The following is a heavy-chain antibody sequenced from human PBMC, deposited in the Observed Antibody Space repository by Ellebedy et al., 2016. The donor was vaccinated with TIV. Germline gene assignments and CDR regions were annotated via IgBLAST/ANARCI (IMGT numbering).Heavy chain of an antibody. CDR3: ARDQDYSFDY. Sequence: GESLKISCAASGFTFSSYSMNWVRQAPGKGLEWVSYISSRSTTIDYADSVKGRFTISRDDAKNSLYLQMNSLRAEDTAVYYCARDQDYSFDYWGQGTLVTVSS. V-gene: IGHV3-48*04. J-gene: IGHJ4*02. CDR2: ISSRSTTI. D-gene: IGHD3/OR15-3a*01. CDR1: GFTFSSYS.